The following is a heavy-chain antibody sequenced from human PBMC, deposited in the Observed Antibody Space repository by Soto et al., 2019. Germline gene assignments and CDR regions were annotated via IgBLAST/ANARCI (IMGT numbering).Heavy chain of an antibody. V-gene: IGHV4-38-2*02. J-gene: IGHJ4*02. CDR3: ARVKVGTTFFDN. Sequence: SETLSLTCNVSGFAISRGYYWSWVRQPPGKGLEWIGSIYPSVSSYHNPSLESRLTLSIDTSKNQFTLKLAAVTAADTALYYCARVKVGTTFFDNWGQGTQVTLSS. D-gene: IGHD1-1*01. CDR1: GFAISRGYY. CDR2: IYPSVSS.